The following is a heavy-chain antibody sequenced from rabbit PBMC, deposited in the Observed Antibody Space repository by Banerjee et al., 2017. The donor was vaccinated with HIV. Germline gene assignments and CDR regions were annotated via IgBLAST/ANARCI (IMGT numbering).Heavy chain of an antibody. CDR3: ARCFDDFGFNL. V-gene: IGHV1S7*01. J-gene: IGHJ4*01. D-gene: IGHD2-1*01. CDR2: IAPVFGTT. Sequence: QLEESGGGLVKPGGSLKLFCKASGFDFSSYYMGWVRQAPGKGLEWIGYIAPVFGTTYYASWVNGRFTISDHNAQNTLYLQLTSLTAADTATSFCARCFDDFGFNLWGPGTLVTVS. CDR1: GFDFSSYY.